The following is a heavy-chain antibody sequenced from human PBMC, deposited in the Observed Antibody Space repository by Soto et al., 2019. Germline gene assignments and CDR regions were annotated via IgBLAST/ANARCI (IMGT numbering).Heavy chain of an antibody. Sequence: QVQLQESGPGLVKPSGTLSLTCAVSGGSISSSNWWSWVRQPPGKGLEWIGEIYHSGSTNYTPTLKSRVTISGDKSKNQFSLKLSSVTAADTAVYYCAWFTVTTFMGDYWGQGTLVTVSS. J-gene: IGHJ4*02. CDR1: GGSISSSNW. V-gene: IGHV4-4*02. D-gene: IGHD4-17*01. CDR3: AWFTVTTFMGDY. CDR2: IYHSGST.